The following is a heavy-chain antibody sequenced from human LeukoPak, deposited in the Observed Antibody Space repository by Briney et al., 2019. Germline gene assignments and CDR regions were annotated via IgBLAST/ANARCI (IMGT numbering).Heavy chain of an antibody. J-gene: IGHJ4*02. V-gene: IGHV3-23*01. CDR2: ISSSGAST. D-gene: IGHD6-19*01. CDR3: ASWPVGWYGEDS. Sequence: GGSLRLSCAASGFSFSRYAMSWVRQAPGRGLEWVSTISSSGASTYYADSVKGRFTVSRDNSKNTLYLQMNSQRAEDTAVYYCASWPVGWYGEDSWGQGTLVTVSS. CDR1: GFSFSRYA.